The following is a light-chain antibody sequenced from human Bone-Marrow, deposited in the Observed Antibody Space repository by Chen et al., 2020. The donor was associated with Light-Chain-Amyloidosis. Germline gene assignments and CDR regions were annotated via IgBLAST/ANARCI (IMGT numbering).Light chain of an antibody. J-gene: IGLJ3*02. CDR3: CSYAGSPWV. V-gene: IGLV2-23*02. Sequence: QSALTQPASVSGSPGPTITISCTGTSRDVGNYKFVSWYQQHPGKAPKLMLFEVSERPSGVSNRFSGSKSGNTASLTISGLQAEDEADYYCCSYAGSPWVFGGGTKLTVL. CDR2: EVS. CDR1: SRDVGNYKF.